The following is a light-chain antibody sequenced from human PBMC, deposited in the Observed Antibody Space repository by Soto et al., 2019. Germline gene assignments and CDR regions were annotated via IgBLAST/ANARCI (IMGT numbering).Light chain of an antibody. J-gene: IGLJ3*02. CDR1: SSDVGGYNY. V-gene: IGLV2-14*01. CDR2: DVS. CDR3: SSYTSSSAVV. Sequence: QSALTQPASVSGSPGQSITISCTGTSSDVGGYNYVSWYQQYPGKAPKLMIYDVSNRPSGVSNRFSGSKSGNTASLTISGLQAEDDADYDCSSYTSSSAVVFGGGTKVTVL.